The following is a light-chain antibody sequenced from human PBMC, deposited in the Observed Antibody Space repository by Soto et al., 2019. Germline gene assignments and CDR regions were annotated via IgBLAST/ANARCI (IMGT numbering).Light chain of an antibody. CDR2: RND. CDR3: QSFDSSPGDYV. Sequence: QSVLTQSPSVSGAPGQRVTISCTGSSSNIGAGYDVHWYQQLPGTAPKLLIYRNDNRPSGVPDRFSGSKSGTSASLAITGLQAEDEADYYCQSFDSSPGDYVFGTGTKLTVL. CDR1: SSNIGAGYD. V-gene: IGLV1-40*01. J-gene: IGLJ1*01.